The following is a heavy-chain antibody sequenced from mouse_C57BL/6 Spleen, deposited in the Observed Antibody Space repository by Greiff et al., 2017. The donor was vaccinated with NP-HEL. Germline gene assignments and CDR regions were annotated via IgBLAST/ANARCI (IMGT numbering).Heavy chain of an antibody. D-gene: IGHD1-1*01. Sequence: EVQLHQSGPELVKPGASVKISCKASGYTFTDYYMNWVKQSPGKSLEWIGDINPNNGGTSYNQKFKGKATLTVDKSSSTAYMELRSLTSEDSAVYYCARDYYGSSYGFADWGQGTLVTVSA. CDR1: GYTFTDYY. CDR3: ARDYYGSSYGFAD. J-gene: IGHJ3*01. CDR2: INPNNGGT. V-gene: IGHV1-26*01.